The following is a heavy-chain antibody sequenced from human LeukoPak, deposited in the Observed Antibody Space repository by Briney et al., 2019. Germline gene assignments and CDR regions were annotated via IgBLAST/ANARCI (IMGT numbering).Heavy chain of an antibody. CDR3: ASLDTAKQPLANH. D-gene: IGHD5-18*01. Sequence: GGSLRLSCVASGLNFNSHTMKWVRQAPGKGLEWVSSISSDSNSIYHAGSVKGRFTISRDNAKNSLYLQMNSLRAEDTAMYYCASLDTAKQPLANHWGQGTLVTVSS. CDR1: GLNFNSHT. V-gene: IGHV3-21*04. J-gene: IGHJ5*02. CDR2: ISSDSNSI.